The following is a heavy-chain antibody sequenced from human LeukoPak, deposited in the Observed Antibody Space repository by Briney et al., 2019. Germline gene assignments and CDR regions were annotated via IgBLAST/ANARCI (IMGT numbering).Heavy chain of an antibody. CDR2: ITSGSSYR. CDR3: ARDPYSGSYGNYYYYFMDV. V-gene: IGHV3-21*01. CDR1: GFTFSSYW. D-gene: IGHD1-26*01. Sequence: PGGSLRLSCAASGFTFSSYWMNWVRLAPGKGLEWVSSITSGSSYRFYADSVKGRFTISRDNAKNSLYLQMNSLRAEDTAVYYCARDPYSGSYGNYYYYFMDVWGKGTTVTISS. J-gene: IGHJ6*03.